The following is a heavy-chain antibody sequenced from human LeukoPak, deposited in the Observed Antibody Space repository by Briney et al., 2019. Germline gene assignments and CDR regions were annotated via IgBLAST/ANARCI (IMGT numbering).Heavy chain of an antibody. D-gene: IGHD3-10*01. CDR1: GFTFSSYG. CDR2: ISYDGSNK. J-gene: IGHJ4*02. Sequence: PGRSLRLSCAASGFTFSSYGMHWVRQAPGKGLEWVAVISYDGSNKYYADSVKSRFTISRDNSKNTLYLQMNSLRAEDTAVYYCAKDFGTMVRGVTGDYWGQGTLVTVSS. V-gene: IGHV3-30*18. CDR3: AKDFGTMVRGVTGDY.